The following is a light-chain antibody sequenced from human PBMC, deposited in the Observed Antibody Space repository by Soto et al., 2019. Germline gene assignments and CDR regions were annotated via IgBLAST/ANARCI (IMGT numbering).Light chain of an antibody. J-gene: IGLJ1*01. V-gene: IGLV2-8*01. Sequence: QSVLTRPPSASGSPGQSVTISCTGTSSDVGGYNYVSWYQQHPGKAPKVIIYGVSKRPSGVPDRFSGSKSGSTASLTVSGLQAEDEADYYCSSYAVTNIFVFGTGTKVTVL. CDR3: SSYAVTNIFV. CDR1: SSDVGGYNY. CDR2: GVS.